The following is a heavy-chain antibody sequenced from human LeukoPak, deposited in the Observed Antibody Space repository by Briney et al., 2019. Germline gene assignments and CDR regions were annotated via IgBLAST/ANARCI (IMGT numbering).Heavy chain of an antibody. Sequence: GGSLRLSCAASGFTFSSYAMSWVRQAPGKGLEWVSAISGSGGSTYYADSVKGRFTISRDNSKNTLYLQMNSLRAEDTAVYYCASDSSGWYNPITFDYWGQGTLVTVSS. V-gene: IGHV3-23*01. CDR1: GFTFSSYA. D-gene: IGHD6-19*01. CDR3: ASDSSGWYNPITFDY. CDR2: ISGSGGST. J-gene: IGHJ4*02.